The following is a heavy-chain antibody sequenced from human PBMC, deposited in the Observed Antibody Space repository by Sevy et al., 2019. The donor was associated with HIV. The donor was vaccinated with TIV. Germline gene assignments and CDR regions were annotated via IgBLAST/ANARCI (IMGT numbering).Heavy chain of an antibody. V-gene: IGHV3-30*03. Sequence: GGSLRLSCAASGFTFSSYSMNWVRQAPGKGLEWVAAVSYDGRNKYYADSVKGRFAISRDNSNNTLFLQMNTLRGDDTAVYYCARELGVAGPEEFDYWGQGTLVTVSS. CDR2: VSYDGRNK. D-gene: IGHD6-19*01. CDR1: GFTFSSYS. J-gene: IGHJ4*02. CDR3: ARELGVAGPEEFDY.